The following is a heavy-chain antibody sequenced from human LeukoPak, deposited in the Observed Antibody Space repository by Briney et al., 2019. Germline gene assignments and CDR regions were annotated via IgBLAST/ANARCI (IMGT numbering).Heavy chain of an antibody. V-gene: IGHV3-13*04. J-gene: IGHJ2*01. CDR1: GFTFSTYD. CDR2: IDTAGGT. D-gene: IGHD2-21*02. CDR3: AREGFCGGDCPGYFDL. Sequence: GGSLRLSCAASGFTFSTYDMHWVRQTPGKGLEWVSAIDTAGGTYYPDSVKGRFTISRENGKNSFHLQMNSLRAGDTAVYYCAREGFCGGDCPGYFDLWGRGTLVTVSS.